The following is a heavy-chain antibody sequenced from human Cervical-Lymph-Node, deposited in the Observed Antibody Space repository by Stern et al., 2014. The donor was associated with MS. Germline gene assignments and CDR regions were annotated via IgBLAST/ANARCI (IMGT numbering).Heavy chain of an antibody. D-gene: IGHD6-19*01. CDR1: GGTFSSYA. J-gene: IGHJ4*02. V-gene: IGHV1-69*09. CDR2: INPLLGIA. Sequence: VHLVESGAEVKKPGASVKVSCKASGGTFSSYAISWVRQAPGKGLEWVGRINPLLGIANYARKFQGRVTIAADKSTSTADMDLSSLRAEDTAVYYCARGGGDSSGWYRYYFDYWGQGTLVTVSS. CDR3: ARGGGDSSGWYRYYFDY.